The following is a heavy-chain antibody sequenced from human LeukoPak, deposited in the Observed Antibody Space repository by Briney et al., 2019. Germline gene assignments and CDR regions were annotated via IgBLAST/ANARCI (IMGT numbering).Heavy chain of an antibody. CDR1: GVSFNDYY. J-gene: IGHJ4*02. V-gene: IGHV4-34*01. Sequence: PLETLSLTCAVSGVSFNDYYWSWVRQTPGRGLEWIGEINHSGYTNDSPSLKSRVTFSIDTSRNQFSLNLRSVTVADTGIYYCTRMTTGHDYWGQGTLVTVSS. CDR2: INHSGYT. D-gene: IGHD4-17*01. CDR3: TRMTTGHDY.